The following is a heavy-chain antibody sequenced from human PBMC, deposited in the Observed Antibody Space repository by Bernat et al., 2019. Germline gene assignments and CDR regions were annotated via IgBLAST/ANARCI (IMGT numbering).Heavy chain of an antibody. J-gene: IGHJ4*02. CDR1: GFTFSSYA. Sequence: EVQLLESGGGLVQPGGSLRLSCAASGFTFSSYAMHWVRQAPGKGLEWVSVISGSGASTYYADSVKGRFTISRDNSKNTLYLQMSSLRAEDTAVYYCAKGSGGQEKGGYFDDWGQGTLVTVSS. CDR2: ISGSGAST. CDR3: AKGSGGQEKGGYFDD. D-gene: IGHD6-19*01. V-gene: IGHV3-23*01.